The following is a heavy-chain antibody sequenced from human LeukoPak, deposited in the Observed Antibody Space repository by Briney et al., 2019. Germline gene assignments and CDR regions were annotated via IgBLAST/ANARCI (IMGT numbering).Heavy chain of an antibody. D-gene: IGHD3-22*01. CDR1: GLTFSYYD. J-gene: IGHJ4*02. V-gene: IGHV3-30*02. Sequence: GGSLRLSCAASGLTFSYYDMHWVRQAPGKGLEWVAYIRFDGNNTYYADSVKGRFTISRDNSKNTLYLQMNGLRAEDTAIYFCANEETSGYEVHSGYGFHYWGQGTLVTVSS. CDR3: ANEETSGYEVHSGYGFHY. CDR2: IRFDGNNT.